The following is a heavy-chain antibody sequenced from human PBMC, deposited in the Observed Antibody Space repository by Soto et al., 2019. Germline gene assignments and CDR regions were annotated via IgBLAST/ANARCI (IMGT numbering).Heavy chain of an antibody. CDR3: ARVRRYCSSTSCYSGGDWFDP. V-gene: IGHV6-1*01. Sequence: SQTLSLTCAISGDSVSSNSAAWNWSMQSPSRGLEWLGRTYYRSKWYNDYAVSVKSRITINPDTSKNQFSLQLNSLTPEDTAVYYCARVRRYCSSTSCYSGGDWFDPWGQGTLVTVS. CDR2: TYYRSKWYN. CDR1: GDSVSSNSAA. D-gene: IGHD2-2*01. J-gene: IGHJ5*02.